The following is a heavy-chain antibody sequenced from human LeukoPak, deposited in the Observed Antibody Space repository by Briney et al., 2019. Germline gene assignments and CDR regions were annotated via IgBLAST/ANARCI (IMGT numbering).Heavy chain of an antibody. CDR3: ARVVRWFGESRYYFDY. CDR2: IIPIFGTA. D-gene: IGHD3-10*01. Sequence: ASVKVSCKASGGTFSSYAISWVRQAPGQGLEWMGGIIPIFGTANYAQKFQGRVTITTDESTSTAYMELSSLRSEDTAVYYCARVVRWFGESRYYFDYWGQETLVTVSS. V-gene: IGHV1-69*05. J-gene: IGHJ4*02. CDR1: GGTFSSYA.